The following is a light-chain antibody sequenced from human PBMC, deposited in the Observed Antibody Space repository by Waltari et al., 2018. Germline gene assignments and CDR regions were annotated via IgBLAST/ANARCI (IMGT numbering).Light chain of an antibody. CDR1: SSNIGAGYD. Sequence: QSVLTQPPSVSGAPGQRVTISCTWSSSNIGAGYDVHWYQQLPGTAPKLLIYGNSNRPSGVPDRFSGSKSGTSASLAITGLQAEDEAVYYCQSYDSSLSGWVFGGGTKLTVL. CDR3: QSYDSSLSGWV. CDR2: GNS. V-gene: IGLV1-40*01. J-gene: IGLJ3*02.